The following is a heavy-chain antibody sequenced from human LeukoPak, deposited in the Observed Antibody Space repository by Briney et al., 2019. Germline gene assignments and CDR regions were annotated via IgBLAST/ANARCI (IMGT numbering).Heavy chain of an antibody. Sequence: PSETLSLTCTVSGGSISSHYWSWIRQPPGKGLEWIGYIYYSGSTNYNPSLKSRVTISVDTSKNQFSLKLSSVTAADTAVYYCARLAASGPEWLLYSYYYYYMDVWGKGTTVTVSS. CDR2: IYYSGST. J-gene: IGHJ6*03. D-gene: IGHD3-3*01. V-gene: IGHV4-59*11. CDR3: ARLAASGPEWLLYSYYYYYMDV. CDR1: GGSISSHY.